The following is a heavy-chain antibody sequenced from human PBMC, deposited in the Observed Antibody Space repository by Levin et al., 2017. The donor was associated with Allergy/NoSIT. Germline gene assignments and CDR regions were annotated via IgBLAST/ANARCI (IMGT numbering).Heavy chain of an antibody. CDR1: GFTFTGYT. CDR2: ISFDESKK. D-gene: IGHD2-15*01. CDR3: ARDDIGRGPTFDY. J-gene: IGHJ4*02. V-gene: IGHV3-30-3*01. Sequence: AGESLKISCAASGFTFTGYTMHWVRQAPGKGLEWVALISFDESKKYYADSVKGRFTISRDNSKNTLDLQMNSLRAEDTAVYYCARDDIGRGPTFDYWGQGTLVTVSS.